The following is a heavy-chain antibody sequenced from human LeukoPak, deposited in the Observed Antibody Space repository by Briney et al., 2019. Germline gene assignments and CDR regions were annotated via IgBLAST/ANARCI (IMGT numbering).Heavy chain of an antibody. CDR1: GFTFSSYD. V-gene: IGHV3-48*03. J-gene: IGHJ3*02. D-gene: IGHD7-27*01. CDR3: ARRALGAFDI. Sequence: SGGSLRLSCAASGFTFSSYDMNWVRQAPGKGLEWVSYISGSGSTIYYADSVKGRFTISRDNAKNSLYLQMNSLRADDTAVYYCARRALGAFDIWGQGTMVTVSS. CDR2: ISGSGSTI.